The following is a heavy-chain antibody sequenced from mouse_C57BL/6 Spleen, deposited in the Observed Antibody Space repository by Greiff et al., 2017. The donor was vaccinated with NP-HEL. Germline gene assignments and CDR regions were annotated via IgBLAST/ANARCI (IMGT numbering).Heavy chain of an antibody. CDR3: ARDGYLDF. J-gene: IGHJ2*01. Sequence: VKQSCKASGYTFTSYWMHWVKQRPIQGLEWIGNIDPSDSETHYNQKFKDKATLTVDKSSSTAYMQLSSLTSEDSAVYYCARDGYLDFWGQGTTLTVSS. D-gene: IGHD2-3*01. V-gene: IGHV1-52*01. CDR1: GYTFTSYW. CDR2: IDPSDSET.